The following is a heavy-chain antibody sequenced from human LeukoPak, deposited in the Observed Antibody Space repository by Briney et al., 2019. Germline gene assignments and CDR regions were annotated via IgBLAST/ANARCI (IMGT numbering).Heavy chain of an antibody. J-gene: IGHJ4*02. CDR2: IYTSGTT. V-gene: IGHV4-4*07. Sequence: PSETLSLTCTVSGGSMRSFYWSFIRQPAGKGLEWIGRIYTSGTTDYNPSLKSRLTMSVDTSRNHFSLKLTSVTAADTAVYYCARESKSYDGSGYHHDCWGQGALVTVSS. D-gene: IGHD3-22*01. CDR3: ARESKSYDGSGYHHDC. CDR1: GGSMRSFY.